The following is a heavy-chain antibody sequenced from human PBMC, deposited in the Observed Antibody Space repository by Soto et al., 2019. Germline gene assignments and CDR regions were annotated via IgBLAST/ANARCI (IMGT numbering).Heavy chain of an antibody. CDR2: ISSSGDII. J-gene: IGHJ4*02. Sequence: QVQLVASGGGLVKPGGSLRLSCVASGFTFSDYYMTWIRQAPGKGLEWVSYISSSGDIIYYADSVKGRFTISRDNAKNSLYLQMNSLRAEDTAVYYCARDLGYYDSSGYFDYWGQGTLVTVSS. CDR3: ARDLGYYDSSGYFDY. V-gene: IGHV3-11*01. CDR1: GFTFSDYY. D-gene: IGHD3-22*01.